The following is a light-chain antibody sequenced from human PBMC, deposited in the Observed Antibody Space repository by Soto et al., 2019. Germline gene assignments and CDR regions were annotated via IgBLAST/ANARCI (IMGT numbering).Light chain of an antibody. V-gene: IGLV2-14*01. Sequence: QCVLTQPASVSGSPGQSITISCTGTSRDVGGYNYVSWYQQHPGKAPKLMIYDVRNRPSGVSNRFSGSKSVNTASLTISGLRAADEADYYCSSYSSISTYVFGTGTKVTVL. CDR2: DVR. CDR1: SRDVGGYNY. CDR3: SSYSSISTYV. J-gene: IGLJ1*01.